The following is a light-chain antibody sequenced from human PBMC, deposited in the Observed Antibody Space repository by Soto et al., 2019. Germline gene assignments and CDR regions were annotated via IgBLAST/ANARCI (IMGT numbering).Light chain of an antibody. V-gene: IGKV1-9*01. CDR3: QQLNSYPPWT. J-gene: IGKJ1*01. CDR1: QGISSY. Sequence: IQLTQSPSSLSASVGDRVTITCRASQGISSYLAWYQQKPGKAPQLLIYAASTLHSGVPSRFSGSGSGTDFTLTISSLQPEDFATYYCQQLNSYPPWTFGQGTKVEIK. CDR2: AAS.